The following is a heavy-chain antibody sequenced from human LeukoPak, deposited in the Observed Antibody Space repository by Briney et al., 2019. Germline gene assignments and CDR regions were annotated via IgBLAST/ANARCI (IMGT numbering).Heavy chain of an antibody. Sequence: GGSLRLSCAASGFTLSNFAMTWVRQAPGKGLEWVSVISVSGGSTYYADSVKGRFTISRDNSKNTLYLQMDSLRAEDTAVYFCAKQSAGSSTWYSLHFDYWGQGTLVTVSS. J-gene: IGHJ4*02. CDR3: AKQSAGSSTWYSLHFDY. V-gene: IGHV3-23*01. CDR2: ISVSGGST. CDR1: GFTLSNFA. D-gene: IGHD2-2*01.